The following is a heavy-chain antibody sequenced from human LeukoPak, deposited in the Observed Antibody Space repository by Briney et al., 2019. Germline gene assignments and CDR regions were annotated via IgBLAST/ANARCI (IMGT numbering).Heavy chain of an antibody. CDR1: GYTFTSYA. D-gene: IGHD5-18*01. CDR2: INAGNGNT. J-gene: IGHJ4*02. V-gene: IGHV1-3*01. CDR3: ARVVDVNSYGLFDY. Sequence: ASVKVSCKASGYTFTSYAMHWVRQAPGQRLEWMGWINAGNGNTKYSQKFQGRVTITRDTSASTAYMELSSLRSEGTAVYYCARVVDVNSYGLFDYWGQGTLVTVSS.